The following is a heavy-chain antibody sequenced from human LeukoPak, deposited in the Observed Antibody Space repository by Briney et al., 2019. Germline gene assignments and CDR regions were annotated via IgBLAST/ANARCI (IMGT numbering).Heavy chain of an antibody. CDR2: INPNSGGT. Sequence: ASVKVSCKASGYTFTGYYMHWVRQAPGQGLEWMGWINPNSGGTNYAQKFQGRVTMTRDTSISTAYMELSRLRSDDTAVCYCASLYSGSHGWFDPWGQGTLVTVSS. CDR3: ASLYSGSHGWFDP. CDR1: GYTFTGYY. V-gene: IGHV1-2*02. J-gene: IGHJ5*02. D-gene: IGHD3-10*01.